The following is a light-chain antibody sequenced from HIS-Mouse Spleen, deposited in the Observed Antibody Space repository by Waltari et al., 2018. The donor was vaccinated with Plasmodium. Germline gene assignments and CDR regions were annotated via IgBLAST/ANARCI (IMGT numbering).Light chain of an antibody. CDR1: QSVSRSY. V-gene: IGKV3-20*01. CDR2: GAS. CDR3: QQYGSSPPQT. J-gene: IGKJ4*01. Sequence: EIVLTQSPGTLSLSPGERSTLSCRASQSVSRSYLAWYQQKPGQAPRLLIYGASSRATGIPDRFSGSGSGTDFTLTISRLEPEDFAVYYCQQYGSSPPQTFGGGTKVEIK.